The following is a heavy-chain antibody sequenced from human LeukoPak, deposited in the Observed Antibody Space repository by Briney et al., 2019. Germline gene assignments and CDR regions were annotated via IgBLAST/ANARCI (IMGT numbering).Heavy chain of an antibody. D-gene: IGHD2-2*01. CDR3: ARSQLPYYYYGMDV. CDR2: ISDRGGST. CDR1: GFTFSNYA. J-gene: IGHJ6*02. Sequence: GGSLRLSCAASGFTFSNYAMSWVRQAPGKGLEWVSGISDRGGSTYYADSVKGRFTISRDNSKNTLYLQMNSLRAEDTAVYYCARSQLPYYYYGMDVWGQGTTVTVSS. V-gene: IGHV3-23*01.